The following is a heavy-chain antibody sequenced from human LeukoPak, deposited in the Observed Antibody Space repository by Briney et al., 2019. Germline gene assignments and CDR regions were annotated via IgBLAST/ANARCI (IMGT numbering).Heavy chain of an antibody. D-gene: IGHD4-23*01. CDR3: AKSHSVAQRGYFDY. CDR1: GFTFSTYA. Sequence: QPGGSLRLSCAASGFTFSTYAMSWVRQAPGKGLEWVSTVANSGVDTYYADSVRGRFTISRDNSRNTVYLQINSLRAEDTAVYYCAKSHSVAQRGYFDYWGQGTLVTVSS. CDR2: VANSGVDT. J-gene: IGHJ4*02. V-gene: IGHV3-23*01.